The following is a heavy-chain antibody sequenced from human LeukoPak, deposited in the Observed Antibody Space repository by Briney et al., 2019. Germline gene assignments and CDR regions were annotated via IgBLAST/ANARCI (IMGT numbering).Heavy chain of an antibody. D-gene: IGHD5-12*01. CDR2: ISGSGGST. V-gene: IGHV3-23*01. CDR3: AKALTGRKWLRGPDAFDI. CDR1: GFTFSSYA. J-gene: IGHJ3*02. Sequence: AGGSLRLSCAASGFTFSSYAMSWVRQAPGKGLEWVSAISGSGGSTYYADSVKGRFTISRDNSKNTLYLQMNSLRAEDTAVYYCAKALTGRKWLRGPDAFDIWGQGTMVTVSS.